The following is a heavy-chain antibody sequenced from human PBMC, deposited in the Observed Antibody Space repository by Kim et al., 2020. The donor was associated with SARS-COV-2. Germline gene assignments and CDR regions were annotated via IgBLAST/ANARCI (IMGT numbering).Heavy chain of an antibody. J-gene: IGHJ4*02. D-gene: IGHD3-16*01. V-gene: IGHV1-69*01. Sequence: QKFQGRVTITADESTSTAYMELSSLRSEDTAVYYCARDLRDYDSQGYFDYWGQGTLVTVSS. CDR3: ARDLRDYDSQGYFDY.